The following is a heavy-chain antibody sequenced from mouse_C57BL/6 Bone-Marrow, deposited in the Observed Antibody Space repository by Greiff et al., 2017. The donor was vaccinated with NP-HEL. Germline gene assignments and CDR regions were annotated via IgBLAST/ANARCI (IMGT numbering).Heavy chain of an antibody. CDR1: GYAFSSYW. Sequence: QVQLQQSGAELVKPGASVKISCKASGYAFSSYWMNWVKQRPGKGLEWIGQIYPGDGDTNYNGRFKGKATLTADKSSSTAYMQLSSLTSEDSAVYFCARGGRPDWYFDVWGTGTTVTVSS. V-gene: IGHV1-80*01. CDR2: IYPGDGDT. CDR3: ARGGRPDWYFDV. J-gene: IGHJ1*03.